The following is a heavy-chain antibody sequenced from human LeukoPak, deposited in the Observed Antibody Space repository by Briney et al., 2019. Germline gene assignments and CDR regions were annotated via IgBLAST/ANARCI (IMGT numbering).Heavy chain of an antibody. V-gene: IGHV3-23*01. J-gene: IGHJ4*02. CDR2: ISGRGGST. CDR3: AKAQPQGEYDFWSGYLYYFDY. Sequence: GGSLRLSFASSVFTFRSYAMSSVRQAPGKGLERVSAISGRGGSTYYADSVKGRFTISRDNSKNTLYLQMNSLRAEDTAVYYCAKAQPQGEYDFWSGYLYYFDYWGQGTLVTVSS. D-gene: IGHD3-3*01. CDR1: VFTFRSYA.